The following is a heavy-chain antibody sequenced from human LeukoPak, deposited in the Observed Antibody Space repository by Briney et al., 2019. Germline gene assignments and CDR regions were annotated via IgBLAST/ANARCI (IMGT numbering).Heavy chain of an antibody. Sequence: GGSLSLSCAASGLTFSSYSMNWVRQAPGKGLEWVSYISSSSSTIYYADSVKGRFTISRDNAKNSLYLQMNSLRAEDTAVYYCARVITPMCTSCQYGMDVWGQGTTVTVSS. CDR3: ARVITPMCTSCQYGMDV. CDR2: ISSSSSTI. V-gene: IGHV3-48*04. CDR1: GLTFSSYS. D-gene: IGHD2-2*01. J-gene: IGHJ6*02.